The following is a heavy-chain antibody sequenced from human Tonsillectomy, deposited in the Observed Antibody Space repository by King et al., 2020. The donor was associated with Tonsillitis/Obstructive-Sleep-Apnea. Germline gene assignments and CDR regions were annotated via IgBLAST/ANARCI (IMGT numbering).Heavy chain of an antibody. Sequence: VHLVESGGGLEQPGGSLRLSCADSGFTFSSYAMSLVRQALGKGLEWVLGISKRGDSTYYADSVKGRFTISRDNSTNTLYLQMNSLRAEDTAVYYCATRGYSSDWYKYYFDYWGQGTLVTVSS. V-gene: IGHV3-23*04. CDR1: GFTFSSYA. D-gene: IGHD6-19*01. CDR2: ISKRGDST. J-gene: IGHJ4*02. CDR3: ATRGYSSDWYKYYFDY.